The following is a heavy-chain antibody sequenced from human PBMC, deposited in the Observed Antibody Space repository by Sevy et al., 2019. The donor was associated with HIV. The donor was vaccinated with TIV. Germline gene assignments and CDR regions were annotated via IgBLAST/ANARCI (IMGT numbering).Heavy chain of an antibody. V-gene: IGHV4-39*01. Sequence: SETLSLACTVSGGSISAKNYFWGWIRQPPGKGLEWIWSIYHTGSTYHSPSLQSRVGISVDTSKKLFSVKLSSVTAADTAVYFCARHAFKHGYRPSYFDSWSHGTLVTVSS. J-gene: IGHJ4*01. CDR2: IYHTGST. CDR3: ARHAFKHGYRPSYFDS. CDR1: GGSISAKNYF. D-gene: IGHD5-18*01.